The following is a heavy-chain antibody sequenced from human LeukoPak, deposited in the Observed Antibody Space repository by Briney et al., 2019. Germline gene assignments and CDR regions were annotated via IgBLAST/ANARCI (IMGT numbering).Heavy chain of an antibody. CDR1: GFTVSSNY. CDR3: ARQYDFWSGYYSGYYYYYMDV. V-gene: IGHV3-21*01. D-gene: IGHD3-3*01. J-gene: IGHJ6*03. CDR2: ISSSSSYI. Sequence: GGSLRLSCAASGFTVSSNYMSWVRQAPGKGLEWVSSISSSSSYIYYADSVKGRFTISRDNAKNSLYLQMNSLRAEDTAVYYCARQYDFWSGYYSGYYYYYMDVWGKGTTVTVSS.